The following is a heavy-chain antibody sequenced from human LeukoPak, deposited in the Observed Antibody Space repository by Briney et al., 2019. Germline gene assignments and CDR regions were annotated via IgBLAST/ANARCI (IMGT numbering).Heavy chain of an antibody. CDR2: ISYDGNNK. J-gene: IGHJ3*01. D-gene: IGHD4-17*01. CDR3: AREGDYGDADAFDV. V-gene: IGHV3-30-3*01. Sequence: GGSLRLSCAATRFTFSTFAMHWVRQAPGKGLEWVSLISYDGNNKYYADSLKGRFTISGDNSKNMLYLQMNSLTAEDTAVYYCAREGDYGDADAFDVWGQGTMVTVSS. CDR1: RFTFSTFA.